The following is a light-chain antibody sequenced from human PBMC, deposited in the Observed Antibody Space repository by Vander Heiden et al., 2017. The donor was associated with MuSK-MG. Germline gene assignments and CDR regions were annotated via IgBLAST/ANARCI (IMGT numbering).Light chain of an antibody. V-gene: IGLV1-51*01. CDR1: SSNIGNNY. Sequence: QSVLTQPPSVSAAPGQKVTISCSGSSSNIGNNYVSWYQQLPGTAPKLLIYDKNKRPSGIPDRFSGSKSGTSATLGITGLQTGDEADYYCGTWDSSLSAGVVFGTGTKVTVL. J-gene: IGLJ1*01. CDR2: DKN. CDR3: GTWDSSLSAGVV.